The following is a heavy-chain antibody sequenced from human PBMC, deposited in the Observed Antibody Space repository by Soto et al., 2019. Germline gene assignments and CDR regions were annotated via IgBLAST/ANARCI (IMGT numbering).Heavy chain of an antibody. D-gene: IGHD4-4*01. CDR3: ARGRTPYCDVNSSYWAVDY. J-gene: IGHJ4*02. CDR2: IRGSGHST. V-gene: IGHV3-23*01. CDR1: GFTFNSHP. Sequence: EVQLLESGGGLVQPGGSLGLSCVASGFTFNSHPMSWVRQAPGKGLEWVSAIRGSGHSTYYADSVKGRFTVSRDNSTDTRQLQRNTVRAEDSAVYFCARGRTPYCDVNSSYWAVDYWGQGTQVTGSS.